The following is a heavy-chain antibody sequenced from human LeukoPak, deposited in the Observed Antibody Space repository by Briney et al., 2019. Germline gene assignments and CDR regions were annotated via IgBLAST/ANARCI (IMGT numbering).Heavy chain of an antibody. D-gene: IGHD3-10*01. V-gene: IGHV5-51*01. J-gene: IGHJ5*02. Sequence: GESLKISCKGSGYSFTSYWIGWVRQMPRKGLEWMGIIYPGDSDTRYSPSFQGQVTISADKSISTAYLQWSSLKASDTAMYYCARLRLSFGDRIEGWFDPWGQGTLVTVSS. CDR3: ARLRLSFGDRIEGWFDP. CDR2: IYPGDSDT. CDR1: GYSFTSYW.